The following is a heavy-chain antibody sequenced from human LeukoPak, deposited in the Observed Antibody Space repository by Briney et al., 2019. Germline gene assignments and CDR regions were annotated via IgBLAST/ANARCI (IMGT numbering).Heavy chain of an antibody. CDR1: GYTFTSYG. Sequence: SVKVSCKASGYTFTSYGISWVRQAPGQGLEWMGRIIPILGIANYAQKFQGRVTITADKSTSTAYMELSSLRSEDTAVYYCARVYYYDSSGYYYFDYWGQGTLVTVSS. CDR3: ARVYYYDSSGYYYFDY. V-gene: IGHV1-69*04. CDR2: IIPILGIA. J-gene: IGHJ4*02. D-gene: IGHD3-22*01.